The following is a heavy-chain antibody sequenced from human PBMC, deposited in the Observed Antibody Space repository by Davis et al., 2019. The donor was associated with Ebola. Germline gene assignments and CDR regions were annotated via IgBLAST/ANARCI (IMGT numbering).Heavy chain of an antibody. V-gene: IGHV4-4*07. CDR3: ASQPLGYCSSTSCGPQFDR. CDR2: IYTSGNT. D-gene: IGHD2-2*01. CDR1: GGSISSYY. J-gene: IGHJ5*02. Sequence: PSDTLSLTCTVSGGSISSYYCNWIRQPAGKGLEWIGRIYTSGNTIYNPSLKSRVTMSVDTSKNQFSLELSSVTAADTALYYCASQPLGYCSSTSCGPQFDRWGQGTLVTVSS.